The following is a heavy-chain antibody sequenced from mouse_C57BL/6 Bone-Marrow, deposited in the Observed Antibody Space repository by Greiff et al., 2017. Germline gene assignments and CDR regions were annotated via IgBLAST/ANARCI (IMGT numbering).Heavy chain of an antibody. D-gene: IGHD1-1*01. V-gene: IGHV1-55*01. Sequence: QVQLQQPGAELVKPGASVKMSCKASGYTFTSYWITWVKQRPGQGLEWIGDISPGSGSTNYNEQFKSKATLTVDTSSSTAYMQLSSLTSEDSAVYYCARWERSWFDYWGQGTTLTVSS. CDR1: GYTFTSYW. CDR2: ISPGSGST. CDR3: ARWERSWFDY. J-gene: IGHJ2*01.